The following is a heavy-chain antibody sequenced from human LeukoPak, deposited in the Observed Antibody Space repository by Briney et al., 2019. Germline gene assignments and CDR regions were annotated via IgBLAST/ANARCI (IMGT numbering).Heavy chain of an antibody. D-gene: IGHD1-26*01. CDR3: ARDSLGAGTVGATSGY. V-gene: IGHV4-39*02. CDR2: IYYSGNT. CDR1: GGSISSSSYY. J-gene: IGHJ4*02. Sequence: SETLSLTCAVSGGSISSSSYYWGWSRQPPGKGLEWIGSIYYSGNTYYNPSRKSRLTISVDTSKNQFSLKLSSVTAADTAVYYCARDSLGAGTVGATSGYWGQGTLVTVSS.